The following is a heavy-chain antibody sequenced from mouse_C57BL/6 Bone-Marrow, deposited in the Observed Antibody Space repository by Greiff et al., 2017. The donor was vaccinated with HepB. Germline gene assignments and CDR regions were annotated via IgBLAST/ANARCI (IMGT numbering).Heavy chain of an antibody. V-gene: IGHV5-4*03. J-gene: IGHJ2*01. CDR3: ARSGLDYFDY. Sequence: EVKVEESGGGLVKPGGSLKLSCAASGFTFSSYAMSWVRQTPEKRLEWVATISDGGSYTYYPDNVKGRFTISRDNAKNNLYLQMSHLKSEDTAMYYCARSGLDYFDYWGQGTTLTVSS. CDR1: GFTFSSYA. D-gene: IGHD3-2*02. CDR2: ISDGGSYT.